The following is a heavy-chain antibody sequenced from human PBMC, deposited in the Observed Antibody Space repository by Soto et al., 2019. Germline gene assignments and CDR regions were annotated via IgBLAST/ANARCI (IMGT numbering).Heavy chain of an antibody. D-gene: IGHD1-7*01. V-gene: IGHV3-23*01. CDR1: GFTFSSYA. CDR2: ISGSGGST. J-gene: IGHJ6*02. CDR3: ARDQTETAYYYHAMDV. Sequence: GGSLRLSCAASGFTFSSYAMSWVRQAPGKGLEWVSAISGSGGSTYYADSVKGRFTISRDNSKNTLYLQMNSLRSEDTAVYYCARDQTETAYYYHAMDVWGQGTTVTVSS.